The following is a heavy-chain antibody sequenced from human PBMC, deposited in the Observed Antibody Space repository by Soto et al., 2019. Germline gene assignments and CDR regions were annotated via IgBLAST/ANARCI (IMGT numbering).Heavy chain of an antibody. V-gene: IGHV4-4*07. J-gene: IGHJ6*02. CDR3: ARYSSNWFQTEGMDV. D-gene: IGHD6-13*01. CDR2: IDTSGNT. CDR1: GGSISTYY. Sequence: NPSETLSLTCTVSGGSISTYYWSWIRQPAGKGLEWIGRIDTSGNTNYNPSLKSRVTMSVDTSKKQFSLKLTSVTAADTAVYYCARYSSNWFQTEGMDVWGQGTTVTVSS.